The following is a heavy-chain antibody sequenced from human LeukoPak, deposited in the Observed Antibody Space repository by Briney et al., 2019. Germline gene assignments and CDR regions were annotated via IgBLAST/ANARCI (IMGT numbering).Heavy chain of an antibody. CDR1: GFTFSNHG. D-gene: IGHD3-10*01. Sequence: GGSLRLSCAASGFTFSNHGMNWVRQAPGKGLEGVSGISPSGDITYYAASVKGRFTISRDNSKNTLYLEVISLTAEDTAVYYCAKVRGRFGEFYTNIKYYFDYWGQGTLVTVSS. CDR3: AKVRGRFGEFYTNIKYYFDY. CDR2: ISPSGDIT. V-gene: IGHV3-23*01. J-gene: IGHJ4*02.